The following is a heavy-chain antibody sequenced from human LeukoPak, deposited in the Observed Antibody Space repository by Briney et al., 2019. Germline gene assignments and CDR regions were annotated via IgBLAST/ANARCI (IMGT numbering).Heavy chain of an antibody. CDR1: GFTFSSFW. Sequence: PGGSLRLSCGASGFTFSSFWMAWVRQSPGKGLEWVANIKQDGSEKYYVDSVKGRFTISRDNAKNSVYLQMNSLRAEDTAVYYCARDRGKGIDYWGQGTLVTVSS. D-gene: IGHD3-16*01. CDR2: IKQDGSEK. CDR3: ARDRGKGIDY. V-gene: IGHV3-7*01. J-gene: IGHJ4*02.